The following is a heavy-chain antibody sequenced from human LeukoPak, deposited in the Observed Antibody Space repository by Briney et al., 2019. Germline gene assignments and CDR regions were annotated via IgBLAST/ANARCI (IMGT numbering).Heavy chain of an antibody. CDR1: GGSISSYY. V-gene: IGHV4-59*12. Sequence: SETLSLTCTVSGGSISSYYWSWIRQPPGKGLEWIGYIFQSGSPSYNPSLRSRVTISVDTSRNHFSLELISVTAADTAMYYCARDRAGLGLLDFWGQGAMVTVSS. CDR2: IFQSGSP. J-gene: IGHJ3*01. CDR3: ARDRAGLGLLDF. D-gene: IGHD1-26*01.